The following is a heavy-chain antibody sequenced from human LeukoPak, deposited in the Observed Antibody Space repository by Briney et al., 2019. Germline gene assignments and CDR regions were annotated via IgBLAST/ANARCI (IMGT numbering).Heavy chain of an antibody. D-gene: IGHD6-13*01. V-gene: IGHV3-53*01. CDR2: IYSGGST. Sequence: GGSLRLSCAASGFTVSSNYMSWVRQAPGKGLEWVSVIYSGGSTYYADSVKGRFTISGDNSKNTLYLQMNSLRAEDTAVYYCAREHPMSSSWYADWGQGTLVTVSS. J-gene: IGHJ4*02. CDR3: AREHPMSSSWYAD. CDR1: GFTVSSNY.